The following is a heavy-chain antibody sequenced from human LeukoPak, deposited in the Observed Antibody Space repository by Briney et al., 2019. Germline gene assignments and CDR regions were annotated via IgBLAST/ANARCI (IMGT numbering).Heavy chain of an antibody. Sequence: GGSLRLSCAASGFTFSSYAMSWVRQAPGKGLEWVSDISGSGSSTYYADSVKGRFTISRDNSKNTLYLQMNSLRAEDTAVYYCARDRGDGYISDYWGQGTLVTVSS. V-gene: IGHV3-23*01. D-gene: IGHD5-24*01. CDR2: ISGSGSST. CDR3: ARDRGDGYISDY. J-gene: IGHJ4*02. CDR1: GFTFSSYA.